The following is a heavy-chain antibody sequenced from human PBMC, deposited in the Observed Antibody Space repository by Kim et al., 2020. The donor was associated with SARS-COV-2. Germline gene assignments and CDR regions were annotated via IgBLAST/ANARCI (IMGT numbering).Heavy chain of an antibody. J-gene: IGHJ3*02. CDR1: GFTFSSYA. V-gene: IGHV3-30-3*01. Sequence: GGSLRLSCAASGFTFSSYAMHWVRQAPGKGLEWVAVISYDGSNKYYADSVKGRFTISRDNSKNTLYLQMNSLRAEDTAVYYCARPMVRGIAFDIWGQGTMVTVSS. D-gene: IGHD3-10*01. CDR2: ISYDGSNK. CDR3: ARPMVRGIAFDI.